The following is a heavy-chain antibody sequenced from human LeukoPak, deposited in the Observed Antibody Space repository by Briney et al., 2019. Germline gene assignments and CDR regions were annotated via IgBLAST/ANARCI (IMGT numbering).Heavy chain of an antibody. CDR1: GFTFSSYS. Sequence: GGSLRLSCAASGFTFSSYSMNWVRQAPGKGLEWVSSISSSSSYIYYADSVKGRFTISRDNAKNSLYLQMNSPRAEDTAVYYCAREDCGGDCYVDYWGQGTLVTVSS. V-gene: IGHV3-21*01. D-gene: IGHD2-21*02. CDR3: AREDCGGDCYVDY. CDR2: ISSSSSYI. J-gene: IGHJ4*02.